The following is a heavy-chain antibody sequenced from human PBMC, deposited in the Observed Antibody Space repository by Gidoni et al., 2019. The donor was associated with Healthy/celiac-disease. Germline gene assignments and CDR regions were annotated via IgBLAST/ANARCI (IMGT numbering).Heavy chain of an antibody. V-gene: IGHV1-8*01. CDR3: ARVGRGIDYYDSSGWAARDY. D-gene: IGHD3-22*01. Sequence: QVQLVQSGAEVKKPGASVKVSCKASGYTFTSYDINWVRQATGQGLEWMGWMNPNSGNTGYAQKFQGRVTMTRNTSISTAYMELSSLRSEDTAVYYCARVGRGIDYYDSSGWAARDYWGQGTLVTVSS. J-gene: IGHJ4*02. CDR2: MNPNSGNT. CDR1: GYTFTSYD.